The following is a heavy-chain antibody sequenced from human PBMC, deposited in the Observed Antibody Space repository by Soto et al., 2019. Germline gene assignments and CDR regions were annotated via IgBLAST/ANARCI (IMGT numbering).Heavy chain of an antibody. D-gene: IGHD3-9*01. CDR2: ISYDGSNK. CDR1: GFTFSSYG. Sequence: QVQLVESGGGVVQPGRSLRLSCAASGFTFSSYGMHWVRQAPGKGLEWVAVISYDGSNKYYADSVKGRFTISRGNSKNTLYLQMNSLRAEDTAVYYCAKDQWYFDWLPTFHAFDIWGQGTMVTVSS. V-gene: IGHV3-30*18. CDR3: AKDQWYFDWLPTFHAFDI. J-gene: IGHJ3*02.